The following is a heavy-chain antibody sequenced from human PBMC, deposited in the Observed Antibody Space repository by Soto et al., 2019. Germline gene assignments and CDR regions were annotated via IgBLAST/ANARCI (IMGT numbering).Heavy chain of an antibody. Sequence: GGSLRLSCAASGFTFRSFAMHWVRQAPGKGLEWVAVISYDGGNKYYADSVKGRFTISRDNSKNTLYLQMNSLRAEDTAVYYCARENNYYGMDVWGQGTTVTVSS. V-gene: IGHV3-30-3*01. CDR1: GFTFRSFA. CDR3: ARENNYYGMDV. J-gene: IGHJ6*02. CDR2: ISYDGGNK.